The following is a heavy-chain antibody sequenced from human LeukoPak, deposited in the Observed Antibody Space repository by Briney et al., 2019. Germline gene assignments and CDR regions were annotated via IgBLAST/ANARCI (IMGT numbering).Heavy chain of an antibody. CDR3: AKKYSTGLDP. CDR1: GFTFDDYG. V-gene: IGHV3-23*01. Sequence: GGSLRLSCAASGFTFDDYGMSWVRQAPGKGLEWVSDINGRGGSTYYADSVKGRLTISRDNSKNTLYLQMNSLRAEDTAVYYCAKKYSTGLDPWGQGTLVTVSS. D-gene: IGHD1-26*01. J-gene: IGHJ5*02. CDR2: INGRGGST.